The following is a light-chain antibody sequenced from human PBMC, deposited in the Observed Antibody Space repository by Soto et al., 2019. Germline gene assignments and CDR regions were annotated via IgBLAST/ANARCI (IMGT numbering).Light chain of an antibody. CDR1: QNAHTS. Sequence: VLTQFPVTLSLSPGERATLSCRASQNAHTSLAWYRQKPGQAPRLLIYDAFKRAAGIPARFSGAGSGTDFTLTIYSLEAEDSGIYYCQDRSNWPLFTFGRGTKVAIK. V-gene: IGKV3-11*01. J-gene: IGKJ4*01. CDR2: DAF. CDR3: QDRSNWPLFT.